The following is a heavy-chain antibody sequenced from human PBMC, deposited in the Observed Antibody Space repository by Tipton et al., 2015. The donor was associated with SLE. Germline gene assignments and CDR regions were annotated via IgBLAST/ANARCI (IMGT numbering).Heavy chain of an antibody. CDR2: IKEDGSEK. Sequence: GSLRLSCAASGFSFSTYWMSWVRQAPGKGLEWVANIKEDGSEKYYVDSVKGRFTISRDNSKNSLYLQMSSLRAEDTAVYYCALSVTVFDSWGQGTLVTVSS. CDR1: GFSFSTYW. V-gene: IGHV3-7*01. CDR3: ALSVTVFDS. J-gene: IGHJ4*02. D-gene: IGHD2-21*02.